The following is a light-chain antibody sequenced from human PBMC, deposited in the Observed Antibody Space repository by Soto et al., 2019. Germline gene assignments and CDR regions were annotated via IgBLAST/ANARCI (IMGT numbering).Light chain of an antibody. V-gene: IGLV2-14*03. CDR1: ISDIGGYNY. J-gene: IGLJ2*01. CDR3: SSYATTSPLV. CDR2: DVS. Sequence: QSALTQPASVSGSPGQSITISCTGTISDIGGYNYVGWYQHHPGKATKLLIYDVSNRPSGVSNRFSGSKSGNTASLTISGLQAEDEADYYCSSYATTSPLVFGGGTKLTVL.